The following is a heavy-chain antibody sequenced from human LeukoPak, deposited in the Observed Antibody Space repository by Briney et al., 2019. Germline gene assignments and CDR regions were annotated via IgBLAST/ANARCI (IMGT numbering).Heavy chain of an antibody. CDR3: ARVQLERRRSWFDP. CDR2: IYTSGST. V-gene: IGHV4-59*10. Sequence: SETLSLTCAVYGGSFSGYYWSWIRQPAGKGLEWIGRIYTSGSTNYNPSLKSRVTISVDTSKNQFSLKLSSVTAADTAVYYCARVQLERRRSWFDPWGQGTLVTVSS. J-gene: IGHJ5*02. CDR1: GGSFSGYY. D-gene: IGHD1-1*01.